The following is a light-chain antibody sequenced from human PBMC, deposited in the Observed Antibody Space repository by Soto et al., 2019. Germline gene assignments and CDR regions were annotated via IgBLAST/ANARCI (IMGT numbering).Light chain of an antibody. CDR2: GNN. Sequence: QSVLTQPPSASVTPGQRVTISCSGSSSNIGSNPVNWYQQLPGTAPRLLIYGNNQRPSGVPDRFSGSRSGTSASLAISGLQSEDEADYYCEVWDDSLNVVFGGGTQLTVL. CDR1: SSNIGSNP. J-gene: IGLJ2*01. V-gene: IGLV1-44*01. CDR3: EVWDDSLNVV.